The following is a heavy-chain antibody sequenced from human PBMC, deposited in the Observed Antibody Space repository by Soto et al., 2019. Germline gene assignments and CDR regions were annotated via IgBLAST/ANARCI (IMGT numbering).Heavy chain of an antibody. CDR3: AGRITVAGTLAY. CDR1: GVTFSSYA. Sequence: GALRLSCAASGVTFSSYAMNWVRQAPGKGLEWVSSISGSGGSTFYADSVKGRFTISRDNSKNTLFLQMNSLRAEDTAVYYCAGRITVAGTLAYWGQGTLVTVS. CDR2: ISGSGGST. V-gene: IGHV3-23*01. J-gene: IGHJ4*02. D-gene: IGHD6-19*01.